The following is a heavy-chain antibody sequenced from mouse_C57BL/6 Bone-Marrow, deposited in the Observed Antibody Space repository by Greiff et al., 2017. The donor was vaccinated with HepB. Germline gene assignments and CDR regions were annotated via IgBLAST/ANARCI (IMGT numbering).Heavy chain of an antibody. CDR3: ARWGSSGYPYFDY. J-gene: IGHJ2*01. D-gene: IGHD3-2*02. V-gene: IGHV1-69*01. Sequence: QVQLQQPGAELVMPGASVKLSCKASGYTFTSYWMHWVKQRPGQGLAWIGEIDPSDSYTNYNQKFKGKSTLTVDKSSSTAYMQLSSLTSEDSAVYYCARWGSSGYPYFDYWGQGTTLTVSS. CDR1: GYTFTSYW. CDR2: IDPSDSYT.